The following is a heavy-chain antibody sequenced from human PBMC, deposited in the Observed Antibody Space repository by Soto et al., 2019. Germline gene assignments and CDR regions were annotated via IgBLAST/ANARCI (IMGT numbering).Heavy chain of an antibody. CDR2: FSGTGGYT. V-gene: IGHV3-23*01. Sequence: PGGSLRLSCAASGFTLSSYAMSWVRQAPGKGLEWVSTFSGTGGYTYYADSVKGRFTISRDGSKNTLFLHMNSLRAADTAVYYCARGQRALITYGPFDPWGQGTLVTVSS. J-gene: IGHJ5*02. CDR1: GFTLSSYA. CDR3: ARGQRALITYGPFDP. D-gene: IGHD4-17*01.